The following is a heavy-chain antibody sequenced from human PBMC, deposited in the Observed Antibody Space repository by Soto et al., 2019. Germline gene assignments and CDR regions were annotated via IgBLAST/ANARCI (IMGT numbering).Heavy chain of an antibody. CDR3: ARHIGAYYDNNGYPYFDY. J-gene: IGHJ4*02. D-gene: IGHD3-22*01. CDR2: IYPGDATT. CDR1: GYKVSTWHNFTSYW. Sequence: PGESLKISCMGSGYKVSTWHNFTSYWIAWVRQMPGGGLEWMGIIYPGDATTIYSPSFKGRLTISVYMSISTAHLKWYDLKASDSAMYYCARHIGAYYDNNGYPYFDYWGQGTRVTVSS. V-gene: IGHV5-51*01.